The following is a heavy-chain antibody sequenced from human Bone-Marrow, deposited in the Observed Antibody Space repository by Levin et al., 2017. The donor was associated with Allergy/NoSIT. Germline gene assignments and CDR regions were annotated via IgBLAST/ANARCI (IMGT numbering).Heavy chain of an antibody. CDR3: ARDRSIGLYDYIWGSYRFSAFDI. Sequence: GESLKISCAASGFTFSSYSMNWVRQAPGKGLEWVSSISSSSSYIYYADSVKGRFTISRDNAKNSLYLQMNSLRAEDTAVYYCARDRSIGLYDYIWGSYRFSAFDIWGQGTMVTVSS. CDR2: ISSSSSYI. CDR1: GFTFSSYS. V-gene: IGHV3-21*01. J-gene: IGHJ3*02. D-gene: IGHD3-16*02.